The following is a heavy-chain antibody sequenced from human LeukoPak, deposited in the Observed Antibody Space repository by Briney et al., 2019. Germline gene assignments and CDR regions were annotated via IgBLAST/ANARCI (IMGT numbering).Heavy chain of an antibody. CDR1: GFTFSYYT. CDR3: ASVWFGEDPDY. D-gene: IGHD3-10*01. J-gene: IGHJ4*02. Sequence: PGGSLRLSCAASGFTFSYYTMSWVRQAPGKGLEWVSYISSSSSTIYYADSVKGRFTISRDNAKNSLYLQMNSLRAEDTAVYYCASVWFGEDPDYWGQGTLVTVSS. CDR2: ISSSSSTI. V-gene: IGHV3-48*01.